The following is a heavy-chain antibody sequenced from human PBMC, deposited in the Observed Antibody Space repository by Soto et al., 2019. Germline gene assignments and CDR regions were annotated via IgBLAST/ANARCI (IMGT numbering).Heavy chain of an antibody. CDR3: ASMGYHYGSGSYPLDY. D-gene: IGHD3-10*01. CDR2: MYNSGST. J-gene: IGHJ4*02. Sequence: QVQLQESGPGLVKPSETLSLTCTVSGGSISSYYWTWIRQPPGKGLEWIGVMYNSGSTHYNPSLKSRVTISLDTSKNQFSLNLRSVTAADTAVYYCASMGYHYGSGSYPLDYWGQGTLVTVSS. CDR1: GGSISSYY. V-gene: IGHV4-59*08.